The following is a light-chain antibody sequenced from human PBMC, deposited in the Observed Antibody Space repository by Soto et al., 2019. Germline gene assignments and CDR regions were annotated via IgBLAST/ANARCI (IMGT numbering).Light chain of an antibody. CDR1: SSDVGGYNY. CDR3: TSYAGGNNV. J-gene: IGLJ1*01. Sequence: QSALTQPPSASGSPGQSVTISCTGTSSDVGGYNYVSWNKQHPGKAPKLVVYEVNKRPSGVPDRFSGSKSGNTASLTVSGLQAEDEADYYCTSYAGGNNVFGTGTKLTVL. CDR2: EVN. V-gene: IGLV2-8*01.